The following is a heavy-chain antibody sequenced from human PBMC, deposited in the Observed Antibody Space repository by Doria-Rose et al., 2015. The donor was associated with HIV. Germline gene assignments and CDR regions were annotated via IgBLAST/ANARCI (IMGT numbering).Heavy chain of an antibody. J-gene: IGHJ6*03. V-gene: IGHV4-4*09. D-gene: IGHD3-10*01. CDR3: ARFRPSRGIYYSLDV. CDR1: GGSISSYY. CDR2: IYSSGST. Sequence: QVQLQESGPGLVKPAETLSLTCTVSGGSISSYYWNRIRQPPGKGLEWIGYIYSSGSTHYNSSLKSRVTISIDTSKNQFARGLSSEPAADTAVYYCARFRPSRGIYYSLDVWGKGTTVTVSS.